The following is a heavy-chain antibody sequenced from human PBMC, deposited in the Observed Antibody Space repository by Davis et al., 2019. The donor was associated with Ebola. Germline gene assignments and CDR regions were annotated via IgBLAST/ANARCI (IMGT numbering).Heavy chain of an antibody. J-gene: IGHJ6*04. CDR2: ANSDGSTT. CDR1: GFTFINYW. V-gene: IGHV3-74*01. Sequence: GESLKISCAASGFTFINYWMHWVRQAPGKGLEWVSRANSDGSTTGYGDSVKGRFTISRDNARNTLYLQMNSLRAEDTAVYYLSREVRGGFSPMDLWGTGTTVTVSS. CDR3: SREVRGGFSPMDL. D-gene: IGHD5-18*01.